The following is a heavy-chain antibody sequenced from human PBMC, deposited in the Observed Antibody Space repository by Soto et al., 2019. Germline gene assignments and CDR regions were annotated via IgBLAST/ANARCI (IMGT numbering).Heavy chain of an antibody. CDR2: IYYSGST. D-gene: IGHD3-22*01. J-gene: IGHJ4*02. Sequence: QLQLQESGQGLVKPSETLSLTCTVSGGSISTSSYYWGWIRRPPGKGLEWIGSIYYSGSTYYNPSLKSRETISVDTSKNQFSLKLSSVTAADSALYYCAREYDSSGDYWGPGTLVTVSS. V-gene: IGHV4-39*01. CDR1: GGSISTSSYY. CDR3: AREYDSSGDY.